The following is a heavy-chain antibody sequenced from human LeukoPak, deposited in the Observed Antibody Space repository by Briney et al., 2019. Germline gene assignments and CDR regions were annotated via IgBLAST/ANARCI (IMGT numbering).Heavy chain of an antibody. CDR2: IYYNGST. D-gene: IGHD4-17*01. CDR1: GASISRSDYF. Sequence: PSETLSLTCTVSGASISRSDYFWGWIRQPPGKGLEWIGSIYYNGSTYYSPSLKGRVTISVDTSKNQFSLKLNSVTAADTAVYYCARSSEYGDPFNYWGQGTLVTVSS. CDR3: ARSSEYGDPFNY. J-gene: IGHJ4*02. V-gene: IGHV4-39*01.